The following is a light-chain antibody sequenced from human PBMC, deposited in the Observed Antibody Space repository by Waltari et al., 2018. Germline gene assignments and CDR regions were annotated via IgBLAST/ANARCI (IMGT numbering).Light chain of an antibody. CDR1: SSDVGSSNL. V-gene: IGLV2-23*01. Sequence: QSALTQPASVSGSPGQSITISCTGTSSDVGSSNLVSWYQHHPGKAPKLLIYGGNNRPSGVPNRFSGPKAGNTASLTISGLQAEDEADYYCCSYAGASTVVFGGGTRVTVL. CDR2: GGN. J-gene: IGLJ2*01. CDR3: CSYAGASTVV.